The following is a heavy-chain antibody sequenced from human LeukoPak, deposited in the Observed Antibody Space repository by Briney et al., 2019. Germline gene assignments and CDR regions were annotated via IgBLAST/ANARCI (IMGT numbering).Heavy chain of an antibody. Sequence: ASVKVSCKVSGYTLTELSMHWVRQAPGKGLEWMGGFDPEDGETIYAQKFQGRVTMTEDTSTDTAYMELSSLRSEDTAVYYCATYTPGGVIVKYYFDYWGQGTLVTVSS. D-gene: IGHD3-16*02. J-gene: IGHJ4*02. V-gene: IGHV1-24*01. CDR2: FDPEDGET. CDR3: ATYTPGGVIVKYYFDY. CDR1: GYTLTELS.